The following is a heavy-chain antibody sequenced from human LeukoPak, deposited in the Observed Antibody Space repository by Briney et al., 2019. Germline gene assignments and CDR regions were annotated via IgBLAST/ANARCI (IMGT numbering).Heavy chain of an antibody. CDR3: AKDRWYDSSGPLDY. CDR1: GFTFSSYA. V-gene: IGHV3-30*02. J-gene: IGHJ4*02. Sequence: GGSLRLSCAASGFTFSSYAMHWVRQAPGKGLEWVAFIRYDGSNKYYADSVKGRFTISRDNSKNTLYLQMNSLRAEDTAVYYCAKDRWYDSSGPLDYWGQGTLVTVSS. CDR2: IRYDGSNK. D-gene: IGHD3-22*01.